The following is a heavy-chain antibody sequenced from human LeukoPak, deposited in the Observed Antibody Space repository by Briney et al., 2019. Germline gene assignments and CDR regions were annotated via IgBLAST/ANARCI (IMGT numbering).Heavy chain of an antibody. D-gene: IGHD4-11*01. J-gene: IGHJ4*02. V-gene: IGHV1-2*02. Sequence: ASVKVSCKASGYIFTGYCMHWVRQAPGQGLEWMGWINPNSGGTNYAQKFQGKVTMTRDTSISTAYMELSRLRSDDTAVYYCARGGDRTVTTSLDYWGQGTLVTVSS. CDR1: GYIFTGYC. CDR3: ARGGDRTVTTSLDY. CDR2: INPNSGGT.